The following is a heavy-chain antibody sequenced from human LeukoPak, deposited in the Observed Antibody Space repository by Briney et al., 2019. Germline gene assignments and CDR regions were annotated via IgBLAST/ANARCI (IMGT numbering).Heavy chain of an antibody. D-gene: IGHD3-3*01. CDR3: ARAERFLEWDDASDI. V-gene: IGHV3-23*01. CDR2: IGDSGGTT. J-gene: IGHJ3*02. CDR1: GFTFSTYA. Sequence: GGSLRLSCAASGFTFSTYAMSWVRQAPGKGLEWVSGIGDSGGTTYYADSLKGRFTISRDNARNSLYLQMNSLRAEDTAVYYCARAERFLEWDDASDIWGQGTMVTVSS.